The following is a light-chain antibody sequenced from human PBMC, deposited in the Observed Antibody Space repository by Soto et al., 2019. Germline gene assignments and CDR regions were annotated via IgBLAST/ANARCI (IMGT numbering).Light chain of an antibody. CDR2: DAS. J-gene: IGKJ2*01. CDR1: QSVSSY. Sequence: EIVFTQSPATLSLSPGERATLSCRASQSVSSYLAWYQQKPGQAPRLLIYDASNMATGIPARLSGSGSGTDFTLTISSLEPEDFAVYYCQQCSKSPPYTFGQGTKLEIK. CDR3: QQCSKSPPYT. V-gene: IGKV3-11*01.